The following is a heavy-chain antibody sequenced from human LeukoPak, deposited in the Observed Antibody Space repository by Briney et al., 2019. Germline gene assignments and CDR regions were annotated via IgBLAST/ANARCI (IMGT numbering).Heavy chain of an antibody. J-gene: IGHJ6*02. Sequence: ASVKVSCKASGYTFTSYGISWVRQAPGQGLEWMGWMSAYNGNTNYAQKLQGRVTMTTDTSTSTAYMELRSLRSDDTAVYYCSARSLGEQYYGMDVWGQGTTVTVSS. CDR3: SARSLGEQYYGMDV. CDR2: MSAYNGNT. CDR1: GYTFTSYG. D-gene: IGHD3-16*01. V-gene: IGHV1-18*01.